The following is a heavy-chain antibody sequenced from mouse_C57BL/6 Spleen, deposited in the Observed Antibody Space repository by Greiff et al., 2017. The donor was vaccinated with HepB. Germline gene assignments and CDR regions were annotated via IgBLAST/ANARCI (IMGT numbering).Heavy chain of an antibody. CDR3: ARSQLGRAWFAY. D-gene: IGHD4-1*02. V-gene: IGHV1-26*01. CDR2: INPNNGGT. J-gene: IGHJ3*01. Sequence: VQLKQSGPELVKPGASVKISCKASGYTFTDYYINWVKQSHGKSLEWIGDINPNNGGTSYNQKFKGKATLTVDKSSSTAYMELRSLTSEDSAVYYCARSQLGRAWFAYWGQGTLVTVSA. CDR1: GYTFTDYY.